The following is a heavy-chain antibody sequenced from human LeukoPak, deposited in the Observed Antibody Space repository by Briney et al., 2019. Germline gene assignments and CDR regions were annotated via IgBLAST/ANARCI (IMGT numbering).Heavy chain of an antibody. CDR2: MNPNSGNT. V-gene: IGHV1-8*01. CDR1: GYTFTSYD. CDR3: ARVQQQDYVWGSYRPPLDY. D-gene: IGHD3-16*02. J-gene: IGHJ4*02. Sequence: ASVKVSCKASGYTFTSYDINWVRQATGQGLEWMGWMNPNSGNTGYAQKFQGRVAMTRNTSISTAYMELSSLRSDDTAVYYCARVQQQDYVWGSYRPPLDYWGQGTLVTVSS.